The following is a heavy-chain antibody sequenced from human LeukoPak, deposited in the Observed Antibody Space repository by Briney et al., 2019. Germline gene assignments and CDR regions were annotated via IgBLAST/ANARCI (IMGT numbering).Heavy chain of an antibody. CDR1: GFTFSNYG. V-gene: IGHV3-33*06. CDR3: AKVVQYTASTGTGLDY. CDR2: IWYDGSYK. D-gene: IGHD6-13*01. Sequence: GGSLRLSCAASGFTFSNYGMHWVRRAPGKGLDWVAVIWYDGSYKYYADSVKGRFTISRDNSKNTLYLQMNSLRAEDTAVYYCAKVVQYTASTGTGLDYWGQGTLVTVSS. J-gene: IGHJ4*02.